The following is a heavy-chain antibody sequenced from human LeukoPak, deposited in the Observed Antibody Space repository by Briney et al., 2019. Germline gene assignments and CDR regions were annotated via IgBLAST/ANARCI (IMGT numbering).Heavy chain of an antibody. Sequence: PSETLSLTCTVSGGSISSSSYYWGWIRQPPGKGLEWNGSIYYSGSTYYNPSLKSRVTISVDTSKNQFSLKLSSVTAADTAVYYCARLPSGSYGDAFDIWGQGTMVTVSS. D-gene: IGHD1-26*01. CDR1: GGSISSSSYY. V-gene: IGHV4-39*01. CDR3: ARLPSGSYGDAFDI. J-gene: IGHJ3*02. CDR2: IYYSGST.